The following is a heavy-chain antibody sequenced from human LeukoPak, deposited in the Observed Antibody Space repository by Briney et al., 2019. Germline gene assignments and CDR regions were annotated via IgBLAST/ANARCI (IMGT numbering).Heavy chain of an antibody. D-gene: IGHD3/OR15-3a*01. V-gene: IGHV3-48*01. CDR2: ISSSGSTI. Sequence: PGGSLRLSCAASGFTFSSYSMNWVRQAPGKGLEWISYISSSGSTIYYADSVKGRFTISRDNAKDSLYLQMNSLRAEDTAVYYCASDVDLDAFDIWGQGTMVTVSS. CDR3: ASDVDLDAFDI. J-gene: IGHJ3*02. CDR1: GFTFSSYS.